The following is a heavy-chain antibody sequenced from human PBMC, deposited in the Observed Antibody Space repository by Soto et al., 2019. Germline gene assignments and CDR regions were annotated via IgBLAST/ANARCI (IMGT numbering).Heavy chain of an antibody. CDR1: GFTFSDHY. D-gene: IGHD1-26*01. Sequence: GGSLRLSCAASGFTFSDHYMDWVRQAPGKGLEWVGRIRNKANSYSTEYAASVKGRFTISGDDSKNTAYLQMSSLKTEDTAVYYCRGGATNWGQGTLVTVSS. CDR2: IRNKANSYST. V-gene: IGHV3-72*01. J-gene: IGHJ4*02. CDR3: RGGATN.